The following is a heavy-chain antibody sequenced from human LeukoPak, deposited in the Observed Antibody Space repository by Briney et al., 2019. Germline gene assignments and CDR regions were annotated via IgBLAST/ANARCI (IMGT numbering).Heavy chain of an antibody. CDR2: ISSSSSYI. J-gene: IGHJ4*02. CDR1: GFTFSSYS. V-gene: IGHV3-21*01. D-gene: IGHD5-24*01. CDR3: ARDFHGFPQFDY. Sequence: PGGSLRFSCAASGFTFSSYSMNWVRQAPGKGLEWVSSISSSSSYIYYADSVKGRFTISRDNAKNSLYLQMNSLRAEDTAVYYCARDFHGFPQFDYWGQGTLVTVSS.